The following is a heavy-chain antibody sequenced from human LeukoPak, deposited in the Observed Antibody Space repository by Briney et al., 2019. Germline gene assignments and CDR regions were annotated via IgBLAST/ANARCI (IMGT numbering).Heavy chain of an antibody. CDR2: VKQDVNEK. D-gene: IGHD2-2*01. V-gene: IGHV3-7*01. Sequence: GGSLRLSREDSRLTLNTCCLSCVRQAPGQGVECGANVKQDVNEKYYVDSVKHPFPVARDSSTKTLYLQMNILRVEDTAVYYCASGKRCCSRISCFHYYMDVWGKGTTVTVSS. J-gene: IGHJ6*03. CDR1: RLTLNTCC. CDR3: ASGKRCCSRISCFHYYMDV.